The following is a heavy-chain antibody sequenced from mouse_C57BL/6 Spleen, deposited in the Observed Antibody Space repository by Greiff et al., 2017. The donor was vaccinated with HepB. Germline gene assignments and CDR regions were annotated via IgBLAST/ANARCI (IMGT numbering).Heavy chain of an antibody. V-gene: IGHV1-52*01. CDR2: IDPSDSET. D-gene: IGHD1-1*01. CDR3: ARNSSYYYYAMDY. J-gene: IGHJ4*01. Sequence: VQLQQPGAELVRPGSSVKLSCKASGYTFTSYWMHWVKQRPIQGLEWIGNIDPSDSETHYNQKFKDKATLTVDKSSSTAYMQLSSLTSEDSAVYYFARNSSYYYYAMDYWGQGTSVTVSS. CDR1: GYTFTSYW.